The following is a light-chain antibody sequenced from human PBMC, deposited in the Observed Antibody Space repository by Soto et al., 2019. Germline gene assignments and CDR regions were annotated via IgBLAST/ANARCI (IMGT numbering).Light chain of an antibody. CDR1: SSDVGGYNY. CDR3: SSYAGSNNYV. CDR2: EVS. J-gene: IGLJ1*01. Sequence: QSVLTQPASASGSPGQSVTISCTGTSSDVGGYNYVSWYQQHPGKAPKLMIYEVSKRPSGVHDRFSGSKSGNTASLTVSGLQAEDEADYYCSSYAGSNNYVFGTGTKVTVL. V-gene: IGLV2-8*01.